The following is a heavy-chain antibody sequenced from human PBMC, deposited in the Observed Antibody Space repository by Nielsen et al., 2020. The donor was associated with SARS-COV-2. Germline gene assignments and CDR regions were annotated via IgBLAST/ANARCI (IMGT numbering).Heavy chain of an antibody. CDR2: ITTTGTYV. Sequence: GESLKISCTASGFTFSDSYLSWIRQVPGKGLEWLSYITTTGTYVSYAESVRGRFTISRDNAKNSLYLHVISLRVEDTAVYYCARKEYGDWYFDLWGRGTLVTVSS. V-gene: IGHV3-11*04. D-gene: IGHD4-17*01. J-gene: IGHJ2*01. CDR1: GFTFSDSY. CDR3: ARKEYGDWYFDL.